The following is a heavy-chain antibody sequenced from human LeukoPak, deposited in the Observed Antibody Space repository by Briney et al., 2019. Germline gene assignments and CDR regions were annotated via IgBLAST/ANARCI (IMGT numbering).Heavy chain of an antibody. J-gene: IGHJ5*02. D-gene: IGHD2-21*01. V-gene: IGHV1-18*01. Sequence: ASVKVSCKASGYTFTSYDINWVRQAPGQGLEWMGWVSGYNGNTNYAQKFEGRVAMTTDTSSSTAYMELRSLKSDDTAIYYCARGDWFDPWGQGTLVTVSS. CDR3: ARGDWFDP. CDR1: GYTFTSYD. CDR2: VSGYNGNT.